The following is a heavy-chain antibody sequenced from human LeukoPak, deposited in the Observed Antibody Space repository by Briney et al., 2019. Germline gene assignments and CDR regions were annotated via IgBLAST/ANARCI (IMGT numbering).Heavy chain of an antibody. CDR3: AKVFTRYSSSSPFDY. CDR1: GFTFSSYA. J-gene: IGHJ4*02. D-gene: IGHD6-6*01. CDR2: IWYDGSNK. V-gene: IGHV3-33*06. Sequence: GGSLRLSCAASGFTFSSYAMSWVRQAPGKGLEWVAVIWYDGSNKYYADSVKGRFTISRDNSKNTLYLQMNSLRAEDTAVYYCAKVFTRYSSSSPFDYWGQGTLVTVSS.